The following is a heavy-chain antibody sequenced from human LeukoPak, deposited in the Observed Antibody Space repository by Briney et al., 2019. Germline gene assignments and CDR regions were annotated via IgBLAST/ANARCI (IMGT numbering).Heavy chain of an antibody. CDR1: GFTLSNYW. J-gene: IGHJ4*02. CDR3: TRGRGWRKYYFDS. CDR2: IKQDGSEK. D-gene: IGHD2-15*01. Sequence: GGSLRLSCAASGFTLSNYWMSWVRQAPGKGLEWVANIKQDGSEKSYVDSVKGRFTISRDSARNSLYMQMNSLRAEDTAVYYCTRGRGWRKYYFDSWGQGTLVTVSS. V-gene: IGHV3-7*01.